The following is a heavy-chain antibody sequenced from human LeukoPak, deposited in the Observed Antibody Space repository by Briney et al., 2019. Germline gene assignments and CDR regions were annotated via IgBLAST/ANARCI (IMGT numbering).Heavy chain of an antibody. CDR1: GGSISSYY. Sequence: KPSETLSLTCTVSGGSISSYYWSWIRQPAGKGLEWIGRIYTSGSTNYNPSLKSRVTMSVDTSKNQFSLKLSSVTAADTAVYYCARLSPRNPRNHYYGSGSYGGNFDYWGQGTLVTVSS. J-gene: IGHJ4*02. D-gene: IGHD3-10*01. V-gene: IGHV4-4*07. CDR3: ARLSPRNPRNHYYGSGSYGGNFDY. CDR2: IYTSGST.